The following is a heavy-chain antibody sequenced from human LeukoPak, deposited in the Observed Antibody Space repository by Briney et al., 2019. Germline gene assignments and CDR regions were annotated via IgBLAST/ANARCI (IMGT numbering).Heavy chain of an antibody. J-gene: IGHJ4*02. V-gene: IGHV3-30-3*01. Sequence: GRCLRLSCAASGFTFSRFAMHWVRQAPGKGLGWGAVISYHGSTKYSADSLKGRFTISRDNSNNKLYLQMNSLRVEDTAVYYCARDMRDSAQSRYFYSYEFDFWGQGALVTVSA. CDR1: GFTFSRFA. CDR2: ISYHGSTK. CDR3: ARDMRDSAQSRYFYSYEFDF. D-gene: IGHD5-18*01.